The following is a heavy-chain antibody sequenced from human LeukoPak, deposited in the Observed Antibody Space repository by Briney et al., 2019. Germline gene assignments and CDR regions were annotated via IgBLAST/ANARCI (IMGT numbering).Heavy chain of an antibody. Sequence: PGRSLRLSCAASGFTFSSYGMHWVRQAPGKGLEWVAVISYDGSNKYYADSVKGRFTISRDNSKNTLYLQMNSLRAEDTAVYYCARDRSYRWELHQTRWGEDDAFDIWGQGTMVTVSS. CDR2: ISYDGSNK. D-gene: IGHD1-26*01. V-gene: IGHV3-30*03. CDR3: ARDRSYRWELHQTRWGEDDAFDI. J-gene: IGHJ3*02. CDR1: GFTFSSYG.